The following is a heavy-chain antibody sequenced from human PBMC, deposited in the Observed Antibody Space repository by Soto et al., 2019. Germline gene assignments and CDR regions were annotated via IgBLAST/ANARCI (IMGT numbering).Heavy chain of an antibody. CDR2: VKSKADGGSG. J-gene: IGHJ4*01. V-gene: IGHV3-15*07. D-gene: IGHD1-26*01. CDR3: TKDSRTTLPEIRFDY. Sequence: VGSLRLSCAASGFPFNNAWINWVRQVPGKGLEWVGRVKSKADGGSGDYAAPVKGRFVVSRDDSKDIVYLQMNSLKIEDTGVYYCTKDSRTTLPEIRFDYWGHGTQVTVSS. CDR1: GFPFNNAW.